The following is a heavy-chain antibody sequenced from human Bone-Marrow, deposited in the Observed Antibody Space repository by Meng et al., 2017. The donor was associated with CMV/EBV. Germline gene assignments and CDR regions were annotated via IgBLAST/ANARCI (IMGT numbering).Heavy chain of an antibody. D-gene: IGHD2-2*01. CDR2: ISGSGQDT. J-gene: IGHJ4*02. CDR3: ARDLQTFCGSPGCYDGFPH. V-gene: IGHV3-21*01. CDR1: GFTFMPYN. Sequence: GESLKISCAASGFTFMPYNMNWVRQAPGKGLEWVSSISGSGQDTYYADSLRGRFTVSRDNRRKALYLQMDALRVEDTAVYYCARDLQTFCGSPGCYDGFPHWGQGHLVNVAS.